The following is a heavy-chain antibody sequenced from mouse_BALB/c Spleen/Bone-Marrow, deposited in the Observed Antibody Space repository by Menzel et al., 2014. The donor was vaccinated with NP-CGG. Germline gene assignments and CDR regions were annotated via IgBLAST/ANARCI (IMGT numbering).Heavy chain of an antibody. CDR1: GYAFTNYL. V-gene: IGHV1-54*03. Sequence: QVQLKESGAELVRPGTSVKVSCKASGYAFTNYLIEWVKQRPGQGLEWIGVINPGSGGTNYNERFKGKATLTADKSSSTAYMQRSRLTCDDSAVYCCARRDDAMEYWGQGTSVTVSS. CDR2: INPGSGGT. CDR3: ARRDDAMEY. J-gene: IGHJ4*01. D-gene: IGHD3-3*01.